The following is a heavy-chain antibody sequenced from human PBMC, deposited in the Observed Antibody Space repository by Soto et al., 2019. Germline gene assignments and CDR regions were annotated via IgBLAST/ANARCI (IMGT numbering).Heavy chain of an antibody. D-gene: IGHD3-22*01. CDR1: GASVSSYF. CDR2: IYDSGST. CDR3: ARDRAYYESSGLYFDY. V-gene: IGHV4-59*02. J-gene: IGHJ4*02. Sequence: SETLSLTCTVSGASVSSYFWSWVRQPPGKGLEWIGYIYDSGSTNYNPSLKSRVTISVDTSKSQFSLKLSSVTAADTAVYYCARDRAYYESSGLYFDYWGQGTLVTVSS.